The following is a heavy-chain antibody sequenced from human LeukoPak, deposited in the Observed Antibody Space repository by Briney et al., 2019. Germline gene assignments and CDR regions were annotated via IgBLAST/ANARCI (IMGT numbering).Heavy chain of an antibody. CDR3: ARETGSGWYGTIDY. J-gene: IGHJ4*02. D-gene: IGHD6-19*01. Sequence: ASVKVSCKASGGTFSSYAISWVRQAPGQGLEWMGGIIPIFGTANYAQKFQGGVTVTADKSTSTAYMELSSLRSEDTAVYYCARETGSGWYGTIDYWGQGTLVTVSS. CDR1: GGTFSSYA. V-gene: IGHV1-69*06. CDR2: IIPIFGTA.